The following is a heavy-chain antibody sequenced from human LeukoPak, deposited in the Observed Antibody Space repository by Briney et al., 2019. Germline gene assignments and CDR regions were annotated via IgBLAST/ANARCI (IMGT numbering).Heavy chain of an antibody. CDR1: GYTFTSYG. V-gene: IGHV1-18*01. Sequence: ASVKVSCKASGYTFTSYGISWVRQAPGQGLEWRGWISGYNGNTNYAQKLQGRVTMTTDTSTSIAYMELRSLRSDDTAVHYCARGIGSGSYYGAFDIWGQGTMVTVSS. D-gene: IGHD1-26*01. J-gene: IGHJ3*02. CDR3: ARGIGSGSYYGAFDI. CDR2: ISGYNGNT.